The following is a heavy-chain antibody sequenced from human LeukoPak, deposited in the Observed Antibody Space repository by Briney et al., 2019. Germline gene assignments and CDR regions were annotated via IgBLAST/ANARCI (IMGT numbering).Heavy chain of an antibody. J-gene: IGHJ5*02. Sequence: ASVKVSCKASGYTFTGYYMHWVRQAPGQGLEWMGWINPNSGGTNYAQKFQGRVTMTSDTSISTAYMELSRLRSDDTAVYYCARVVPAAYGYKYNWFDPWGQGTLVTVSS. CDR3: ARVVPAAYGYKYNWFDP. V-gene: IGHV1-2*02. CDR1: GYTFTGYY. CDR2: INPNSGGT. D-gene: IGHD2-2*01.